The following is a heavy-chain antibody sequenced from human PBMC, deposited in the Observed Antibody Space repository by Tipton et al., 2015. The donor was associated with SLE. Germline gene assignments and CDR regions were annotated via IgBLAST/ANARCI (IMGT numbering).Heavy chain of an antibody. CDR3: ARDHEMVDV. CDR2: INPNSGGT. Sequence: QLVQSGAEVKKPGASVKVSCKASGYTFTSYDINWVRQAPGQGLEWMGRINPNSGGTNYAQKFQGRVTMTRDTSISTAYMELSRLRSDDTAVYYCARDHEMVDVWGQGTTVTVSS. D-gene: IGHD2-8*01. V-gene: IGHV1-2*06. CDR1: GYTFTSYD. J-gene: IGHJ6*02.